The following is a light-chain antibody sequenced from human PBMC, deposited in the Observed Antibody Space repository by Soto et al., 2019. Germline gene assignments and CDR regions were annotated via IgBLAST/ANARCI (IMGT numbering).Light chain of an antibody. J-gene: IGKJ2*01. V-gene: IGKV1-5*01. CDR1: QFIDRW. Sequence: DIQMTQSPSTLSASVGDRVTITCRASQFIDRWLAWYQQKPGKAPQYLIFDASSLYGGVPLRFSGSGSGTEFTLTITSLQPDDSATYYCLQYSGSSYTFGQRTNVEIK. CDR3: LQYSGSSYT. CDR2: DAS.